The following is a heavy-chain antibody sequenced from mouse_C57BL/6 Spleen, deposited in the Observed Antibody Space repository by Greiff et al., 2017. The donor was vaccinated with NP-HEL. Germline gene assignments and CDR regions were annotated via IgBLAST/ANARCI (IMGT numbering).Heavy chain of an antibody. CDR2: ISDGGSYT. V-gene: IGHV5-4*01. D-gene: IGHD1-1*01. CDR1: GFTFSSYA. J-gene: IGHJ2*01. Sequence: EVQVVESGGGLVKPGGSLKLSCAASGFTFSSYAMSWVRQTPEKRLEWVATISDGGSYTYYPDNVKGRFTISRDNAKNNLYLQMSHLKSEDTAMYYCAREGTTHYFDYWGQGTTLTVSS. CDR3: AREGTTHYFDY.